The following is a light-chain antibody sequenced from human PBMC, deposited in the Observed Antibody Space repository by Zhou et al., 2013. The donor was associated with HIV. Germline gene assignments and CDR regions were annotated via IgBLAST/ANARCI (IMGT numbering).Light chain of an antibody. Sequence: DVLMTQSPRSLPVIIGHSAVVFCKSNQSLVHNDRNTYLSWLHQRPGRPPRLLIFKVSSRFPGVPERFVGSGTRTEFTLTISGVQLDDVGTYYCMQATHLPRTFGQGTRVDIQ. CDR3: MQATHLPRT. CDR1: QSLVHNDRNTY. J-gene: IGKJ1*01. V-gene: IGKV2-24*01. CDR2: KVS.